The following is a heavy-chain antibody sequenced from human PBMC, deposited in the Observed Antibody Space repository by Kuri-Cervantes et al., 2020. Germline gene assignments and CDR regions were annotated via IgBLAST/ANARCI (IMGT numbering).Heavy chain of an antibody. Sequence: LSLTCAASGFTLRSYGMHLFRQATGKGLEWVSSISISSSYIYYADSVKGRFTISRDNAKNSLYLQMNSLRAEDTAVYYCARVAAAGISSDAFDIWGQGTMVTVSS. CDR2: ISISSSYI. J-gene: IGHJ3*02. CDR3: ARVAAAGISSDAFDI. D-gene: IGHD6-13*01. CDR1: GFTLRSYG. V-gene: IGHV3-21*01.